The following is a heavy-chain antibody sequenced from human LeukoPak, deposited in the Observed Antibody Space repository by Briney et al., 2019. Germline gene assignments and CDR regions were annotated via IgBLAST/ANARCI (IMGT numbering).Heavy chain of an antibody. CDR1: GFRVSSKY. V-gene: IGHV3-53*01. CDR3: AREGEKGDGYNHGFDF. Sequence: GGSLRLSCASSGFRVSSKYMRWIRQGPGKGMKRVAVVRKVGSTVYTDSVKGRFTISRDTSKNTLNLQMNSLRAEDTAVYYCAREGEKGDGYNHGFDFWGQGTLVTVPS. CDR2: VRKVGST. D-gene: IGHD5-24*01. J-gene: IGHJ4*02.